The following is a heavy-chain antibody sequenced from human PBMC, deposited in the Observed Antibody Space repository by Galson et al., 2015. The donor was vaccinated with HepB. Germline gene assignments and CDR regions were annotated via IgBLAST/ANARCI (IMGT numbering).Heavy chain of an antibody. V-gene: IGHV1-8*01. D-gene: IGHD2-15*01. CDR3: ARGLPRRVVGAPYYFDY. CDR2: MNPNSGNT. Sequence: SVKVSCKASGYTFTSYDINWVRQATGQGLEWMGWMNPNSGNTGYAQKFRGRVTVTRDTSISTVYMELSSLRSEDTAMYYCARGLPRRVVGAPYYFDYWGQGTLVTVSS. CDR1: GYTFTSYD. J-gene: IGHJ4*02.